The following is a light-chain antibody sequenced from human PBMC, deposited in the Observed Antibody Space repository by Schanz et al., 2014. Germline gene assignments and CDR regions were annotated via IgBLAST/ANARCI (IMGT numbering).Light chain of an antibody. CDR2: DVS. J-gene: IGLJ3*02. CDR1: TSDVGGYNY. V-gene: IGLV2-11*01. Sequence: QSALTQPASVSGSPGQSITISCTGTTSDVGGYNYVSWYQQHPGKAPKLMIYDVSSRPSGVPDRFSGSKSGNTASLTISGLQAEDEADYYCCSYAGSSTLGVFGGGTKLTVL. CDR3: CSYAGSSTLGV.